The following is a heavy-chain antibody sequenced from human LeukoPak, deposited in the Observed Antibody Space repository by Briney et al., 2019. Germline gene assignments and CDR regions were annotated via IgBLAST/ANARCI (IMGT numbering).Heavy chain of an antibody. CDR3: ARRRAGSGSYYNVSYYYYYMDV. CDR2: INHSGST. D-gene: IGHD3-10*01. J-gene: IGHJ6*03. V-gene: IGHV4-34*01. CDR1: GGSFSGYY. Sequence: PSETLSLTCAVYGGSFSGYYWSWIRQPPGKGLEWIGEINHSGSTNYNPSLKSRVTISVDTSKNQFSLKLSSVTAADTAVYYCARRRAGSGSYYNVSYYYYYMDVWGEGTTVTISS.